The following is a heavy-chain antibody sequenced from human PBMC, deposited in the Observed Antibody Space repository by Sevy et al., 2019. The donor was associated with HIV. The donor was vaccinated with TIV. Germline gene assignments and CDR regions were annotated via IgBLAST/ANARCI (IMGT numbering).Heavy chain of an antibody. CDR2: IRNKADSYTS. J-gene: IGHJ4*02. D-gene: IGHD6-13*01. Sequence: GGSLRLSCAASGFTFSDHYMEWVRQAPGKGLEWVGRIRNKADSYTSEYAASVKGRFTISRDDSKNSLYLLMNSLKTEDTAVYYCATDAGIAAPGRVFDYRGQGTLVTVSS. V-gene: IGHV3-72*01. CDR1: GFTFSDHY. CDR3: ATDAGIAAPGRVFDY.